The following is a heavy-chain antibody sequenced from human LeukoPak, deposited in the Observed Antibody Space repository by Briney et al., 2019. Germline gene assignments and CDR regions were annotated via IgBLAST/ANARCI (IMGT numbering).Heavy chain of an antibody. Sequence: GGSLRLSCAASGFTFSNYAMSWVRQAPGKGLEWVSGHSGSGGSTYYADSVKGRFTISRDNSKNTLYLQMNSLRAEDTAVYYCAKGHPEHRGLLDYWGQGTLVTVSS. J-gene: IGHJ4*02. V-gene: IGHV3-23*01. CDR3: AKGHPEHRGLLDY. CDR2: HSGSGGST. CDR1: GFTFSNYA. D-gene: IGHD1-14*01.